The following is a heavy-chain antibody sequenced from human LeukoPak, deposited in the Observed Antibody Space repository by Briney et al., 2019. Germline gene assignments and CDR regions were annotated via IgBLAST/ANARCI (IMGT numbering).Heavy chain of an antibody. V-gene: IGHV3-33*01. CDR1: GFTFSSYV. D-gene: IGHD5-24*01. CDR2: IWYDGSNK. Sequence: PGRSLRLSCAASGFTFSSYVMRWVRQAPGKGLEWVAVIWYDGSNKYYADSVKGRFTISRDNSQNTLYLQMNSLRAEETALYYFARGVGMATLGSFDYWGQGTLVTVSS. J-gene: IGHJ4*02. CDR3: ARGVGMATLGSFDY.